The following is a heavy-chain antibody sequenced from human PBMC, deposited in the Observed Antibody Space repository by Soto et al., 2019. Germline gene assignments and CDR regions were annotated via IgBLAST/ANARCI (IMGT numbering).Heavy chain of an antibody. CDR1: GGSFSSGDYY. V-gene: IGHV4-31*03. D-gene: IGHD2-2*01. CDR2: IYYSGNT. CDR3: AGGRYCSSPNCYVGFDP. Sequence: QVQLQESGPGLVKPSQTLSLTCTVSGGSFSSGDYYWNWIRQHPGKGLEWIGYIYYSGNTYYNPSLKSRVTLSVDKSKNQFSLRLRSVTAADTAVYYWAGGRYCSSPNCYVGFDPWGQGTLVTVSS. J-gene: IGHJ5*02.